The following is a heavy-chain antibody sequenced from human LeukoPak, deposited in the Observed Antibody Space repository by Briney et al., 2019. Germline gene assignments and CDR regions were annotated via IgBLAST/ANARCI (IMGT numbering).Heavy chain of an antibody. CDR3: ARTFYDTLDSDAFDF. Sequence: ASVKVSCKASGYTFIDYYMHWVRQAPGQGLEWMGWINPDSGGTNNAQKFQGRVTMTRDTSISTAYMELSRLRSDDTAVYYCARTFYDTLDSDAFDFWGQGTMVIVSS. V-gene: IGHV1-2*02. J-gene: IGHJ3*01. CDR1: GYTFIDYY. D-gene: IGHD2/OR15-2a*01. CDR2: INPDSGGT.